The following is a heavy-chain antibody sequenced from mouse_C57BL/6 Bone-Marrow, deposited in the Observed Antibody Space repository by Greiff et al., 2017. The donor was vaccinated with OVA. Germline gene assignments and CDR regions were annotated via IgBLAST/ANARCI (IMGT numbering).Heavy chain of an antibody. CDR3: TRLGLGVPWFAY. V-gene: IGHV1-15*01. D-gene: IGHD2-2*01. CDR2: IDPATGGT. J-gene: IGHJ3*01. Sequence: VQVVEPGAELVRPGASVTLSCKASGYTFTDYEMHWVKQTPVHGLEWIGAIDPATGGTAYNQKFKGKAILTADKSSSTAYMELRSLTSEDSAVYYCTRLGLGVPWFAYWGQGTLVTVSA. CDR1: GYTFTDYE.